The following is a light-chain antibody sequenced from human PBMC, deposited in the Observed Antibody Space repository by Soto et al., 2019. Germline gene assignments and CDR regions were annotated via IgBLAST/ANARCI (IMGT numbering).Light chain of an antibody. J-gene: IGLJ1*01. V-gene: IGLV1-40*01. CDR1: TSSIAAPYD. CDR3: QSYDISLHNYV. CDR2: GDN. Sequence: QSVLTQPPSVSGAPGQTVSISCTGSTSSIAAPYDVYWYQHLPGKAPKLLIYGDNNRPSGVPDRFSGSKSGNSASLTITRLQAEDEADYYCQSYDISLHNYVFGTGTKVTVL.